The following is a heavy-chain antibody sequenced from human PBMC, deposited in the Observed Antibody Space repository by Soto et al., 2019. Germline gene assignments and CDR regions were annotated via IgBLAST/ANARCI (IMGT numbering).Heavy chain of an antibody. CDR2: ISGSGGST. CDR1: GFTFSSYA. Sequence: EVQLLESGGGLVQPGGSLRLSCAASGFTFSSYAMSWVRQAPGKGLERVSAISGSGGSTYYADSVKGRFTISRDNSKNTLYLQMNSLRAEDTAVYYCAKGPTAVTSYFDYWGQGTLVTVSS. J-gene: IGHJ4*02. V-gene: IGHV3-23*01. D-gene: IGHD4-17*01. CDR3: AKGPTAVTSYFDY.